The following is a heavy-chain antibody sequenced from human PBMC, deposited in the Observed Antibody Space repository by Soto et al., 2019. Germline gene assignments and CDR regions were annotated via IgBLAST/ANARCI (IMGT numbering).Heavy chain of an antibody. CDR3: AKDRGGTGWLFDH. CDR2: ISAGGATT. Sequence: EVQLVESGGGLVQPGGSLRLSCTPSGFTFGNFAMSWVRQAPGKGLEWVSSISAGGATTYYADSVKGRVTMSRDNSKNTLSLQMISLRAEDSAVYYCAKDRGGTGWLFDHWGQGTLVTVSS. CDR1: GFTFGNFA. V-gene: IGHV3-23*04. D-gene: IGHD6-19*01. J-gene: IGHJ4*02.